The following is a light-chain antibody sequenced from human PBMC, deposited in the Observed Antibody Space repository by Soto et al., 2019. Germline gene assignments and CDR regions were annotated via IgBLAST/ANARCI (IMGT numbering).Light chain of an antibody. V-gene: IGLV1-40*01. J-gene: IGLJ1*01. CDR1: SSNIGAGYD. CDR2: GNS. Sequence: QSVLTLPPSVSGAPGQRVTISCTGSSSNIGAGYDVHWYQQLPGTAPKLLIYGNSNRPSGVPDRFSGSKSGTSASLAITGLQAEDEADYYCQSYDSSLSGWEVLGTGTKVTVL. CDR3: QSYDSSLSGWEV.